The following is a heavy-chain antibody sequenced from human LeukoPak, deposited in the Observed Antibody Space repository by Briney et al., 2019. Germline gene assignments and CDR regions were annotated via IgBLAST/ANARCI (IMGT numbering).Heavy chain of an antibody. D-gene: IGHD3-22*01. CDR3: AREGVNYYDSSGVAFDI. Sequence: ASVKVSCTASGYTFTGYCMHWVRQAPGQGLEWMGRIDPNSGGTNYAQKFQGRVTMTRDTSISTAYMELSRLRSDDTAVYYCAREGVNYYDSSGVAFDIWGQGTMVTVSS. CDR2: IDPNSGGT. J-gene: IGHJ3*02. CDR1: GYTFTGYC. V-gene: IGHV1-2*06.